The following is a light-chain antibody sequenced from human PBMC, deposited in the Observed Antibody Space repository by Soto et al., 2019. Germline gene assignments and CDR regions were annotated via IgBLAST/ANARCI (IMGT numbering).Light chain of an antibody. CDR2: DAS. V-gene: IGKV1-5*01. CDR1: QSISNR. Sequence: DIQMSQSPATLSASVGDRVTITCRASQSISNRLAWYQQKPGKAPKVLIYDASSLESGVPSRFSGSGSATDFTLTISSLAPEDFAVYYCQQRSNWITFGQGTRLEIK. CDR3: QQRSNWIT. J-gene: IGKJ5*01.